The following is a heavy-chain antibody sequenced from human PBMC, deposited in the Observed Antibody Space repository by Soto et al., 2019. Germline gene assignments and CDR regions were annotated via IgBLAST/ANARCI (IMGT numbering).Heavy chain of an antibody. J-gene: IGHJ4*02. V-gene: IGHV1-18*01. CDR1: GYTFTSYG. CDR3: ARGDYYDSSGYYYFDY. CDR2: ISAYNDNT. Sequence: ASVKVSCKASGYTFTSYGFSWVRQAPGQGLEWMGWISAYNDNTNYAQKLQGRVTMTIDTSTSTAYMELRSLRSDDTAVYYCARGDYYDSSGYYYFDYWGQGTLVTVSS. D-gene: IGHD3-22*01.